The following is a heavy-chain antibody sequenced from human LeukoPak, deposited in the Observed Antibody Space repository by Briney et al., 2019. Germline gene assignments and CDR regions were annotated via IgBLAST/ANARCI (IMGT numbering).Heavy chain of an antibody. Sequence: PGGSLRLSCAASGFTVSTNYMFWVRQAPGKGLEWVSVIFINGSTYHADSVKGRFTISRDNSKNTVYLQINSLRAEDTAVYYCARYGDYVGYWGQGTLVTVSS. J-gene: IGHJ4*02. D-gene: IGHD4-17*01. CDR3: ARYGDYVGY. CDR2: IFINGST. CDR1: GFTVSTNY. V-gene: IGHV3-53*01.